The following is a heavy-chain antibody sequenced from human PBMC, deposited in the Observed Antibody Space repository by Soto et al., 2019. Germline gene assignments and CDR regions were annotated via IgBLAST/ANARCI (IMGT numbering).Heavy chain of an antibody. D-gene: IGHD3-10*01. CDR3: ARWFTYGNFDYFDY. CDR1: GFSFSRDW. J-gene: IGHJ4*02. CDR2: IDSGGRTT. V-gene: IGHV3-74*01. Sequence: GGSLRLSCAASGFSFSRDWMHWFRQAPGKGLVWVSRIDSGGRTTTYADSVKGRFTISRDNTKNTLYLQMNGLRAEDTALYYCARWFTYGNFDYFDYWRRATQVTVSS.